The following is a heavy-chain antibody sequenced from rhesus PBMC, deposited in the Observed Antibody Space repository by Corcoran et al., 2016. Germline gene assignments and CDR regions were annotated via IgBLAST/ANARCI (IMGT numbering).Heavy chain of an antibody. V-gene: IGHV4S10*01. CDR2: IYGSSTST. D-gene: IGHD6S26*01. CDR3: ARGGYSSGWSEFGY. J-gene: IGHJ4*01. CDR1: GGSISASYR. Sequence: QVQLQESGPGVVKPSETLSLTCAVSGGSISASYRWSWIRQPPGKGLEWIGYIYGSSTSTNYNPALKSRVTISKDTSKNRFSLKLISVTAADTAVYYCARGGYSSGWSEFGYWGQGVLVTVSS.